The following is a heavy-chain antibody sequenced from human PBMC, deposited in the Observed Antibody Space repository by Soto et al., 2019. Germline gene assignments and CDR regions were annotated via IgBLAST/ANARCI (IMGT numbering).Heavy chain of an antibody. CDR1: GGSISSGGYY. CDR2: IYYSGST. V-gene: IGHV4-31*03. J-gene: IGHJ3*02. Sequence: SETLSLTCTVSGGSISSGGYYWSGIRQHPGKGLEWIGYIYYSGSTYYNPSLKSRVTISVDTSKNQFSLKLSSVTAADTAVYYCARSGSFDAFDIWGQGTMVTVSS. D-gene: IGHD2-15*01. CDR3: ARSGSFDAFDI.